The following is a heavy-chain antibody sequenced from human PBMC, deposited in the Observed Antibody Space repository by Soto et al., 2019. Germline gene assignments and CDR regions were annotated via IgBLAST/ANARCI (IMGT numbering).Heavy chain of an antibody. CDR1: GFTFSSYA. V-gene: IGHV3-30-3*01. D-gene: IGHD3-22*01. CDR2: ISYDGSNK. J-gene: IGHJ4*02. Sequence: TGGTLRLSCAASGFTFSSYAMHWVRQAPGKGLAWVAVISYDGSNKYYADSVKGRFTISRDNSKNTLYLQMNSLRAEDTAVYYCARDPAPPSYYYDSSGYPDYWGQGTLVTVSS. CDR3: ARDPAPPSYYYDSSGYPDY.